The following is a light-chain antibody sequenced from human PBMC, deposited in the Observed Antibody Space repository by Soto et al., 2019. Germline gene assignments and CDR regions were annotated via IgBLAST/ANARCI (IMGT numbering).Light chain of an antibody. Sequence: QSALTQPASVSGSPGQSITISCTGTSSDVGSYNFVSWYQQHPGKAPKLMIYEGTKRPSGVSNRFSGSKSGNTASLTISGLQAEDEADYYCCSYAGSSTFVLGGGTQLTVL. J-gene: IGLJ2*01. CDR1: SSDVGSYNF. CDR2: EGT. CDR3: CSYAGSSTFV. V-gene: IGLV2-23*03.